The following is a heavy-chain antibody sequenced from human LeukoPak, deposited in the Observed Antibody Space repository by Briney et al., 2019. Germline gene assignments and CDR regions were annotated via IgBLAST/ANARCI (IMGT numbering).Heavy chain of an antibody. CDR1: GASMTISSYY. V-gene: IGHV4-39*07. CDR3: LREGYCSGGACYGDGTS. Sequence: SETLTLTCTVSGASMTISSYYWAWIRQSPGQGLQWIGNIYYNERTSYTPSLKSRVTMSIDTSKNQFSLRLSSVTAADTAVYYCLREGYCSGGACYGDGTSWGQGTLVIVSS. D-gene: IGHD2-15*01. J-gene: IGHJ4*02. CDR2: IYYNERT.